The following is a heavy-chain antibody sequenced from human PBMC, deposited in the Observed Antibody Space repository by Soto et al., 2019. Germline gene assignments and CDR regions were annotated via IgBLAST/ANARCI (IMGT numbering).Heavy chain of an antibody. CDR1: VGSISSGGYY. CDR3: ARDQNGSPHFDY. J-gene: IGHJ4*02. Sequence: SETLSITCTVSVGSISSGGYYWSWIRQHPGKGLEWIGYIHYSGSANYNPSLMSRVTISVDSSKNQFSLKLSSVTSADTAVYYCARDQNGSPHFDYWGQGTLVTVSS. V-gene: IGHV4-61*08. CDR2: IHYSGSA. D-gene: IGHD1-26*01.